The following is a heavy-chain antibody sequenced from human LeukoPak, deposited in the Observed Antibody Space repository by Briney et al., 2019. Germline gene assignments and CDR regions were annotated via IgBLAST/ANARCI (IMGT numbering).Heavy chain of an antibody. V-gene: IGHV3-30-3*01. CDR1: GFTFSYYT. CDR3: ARVLNYYDSSGYYFSY. Sequence: GRSLRLSCAASGFTFSYYTMHWVRQAPGKGLEWVAVISYDGSNEYYADSVKGRFTISRDNSKNTLYLQMNSLRVEGTAVYYCARVLNYYDSSGYYFSYWGQGTLVTVSS. J-gene: IGHJ4*02. D-gene: IGHD3-22*01. CDR2: ISYDGSNE.